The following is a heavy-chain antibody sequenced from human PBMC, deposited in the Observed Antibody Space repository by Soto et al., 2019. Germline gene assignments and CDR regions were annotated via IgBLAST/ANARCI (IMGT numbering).Heavy chain of an antibody. CDR1: GGSISSGGYY. CDR2: IYYSGST. Sequence: QVQLQESGPGLVKPSQTLSLTCTVSGGSISSGGYYWSWIRQHPGKGLEWIGYIYYSGSTYYNPSLKSRVTISVDTSKNQFSRKLSSVTAADTAVYYWARARIAARLNGLHNWFDPWGQGTLVTVSS. J-gene: IGHJ5*02. D-gene: IGHD6-6*01. V-gene: IGHV4-31*03. CDR3: ARARIAARLNGLHNWFDP.